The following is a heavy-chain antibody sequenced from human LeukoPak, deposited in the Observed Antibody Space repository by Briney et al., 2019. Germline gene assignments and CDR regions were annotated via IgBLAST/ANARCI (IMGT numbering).Heavy chain of an antibody. V-gene: IGHV4-34*01. J-gene: IGHJ4*02. D-gene: IGHD3-22*01. CDR1: GGSFSGYY. CDR3: ARGLSDYYDSSGYRGLLDY. Sequence: SETLSLTCAVYGGSFSGYYWSWIRQPPGKGLEWIGETNHSGSINYNPSLKSRVTVSIDRSKNQFSLRLSSVTAADTAVYFCARGLSDYYDSSGYRGLLDYWGQGILVTVSS. CDR2: TNHSGSI.